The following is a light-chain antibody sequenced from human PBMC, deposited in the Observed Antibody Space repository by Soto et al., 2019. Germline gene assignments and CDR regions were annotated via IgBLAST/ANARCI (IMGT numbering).Light chain of an antibody. CDR1: SSDVGGYNY. V-gene: IGLV2-14*01. CDR2: EVT. Sequence: QSALIQPASVSGSRGQSITISCTGASSDVGGYNYVSWYQQFPGRAPKVMIYEVTNRPSGVSNRFSGSKSGNTASLTISGLQAEDEADYYCNSYAGDIIRFVFGTGTKVTVL. CDR3: NSYAGDIIRFV. J-gene: IGLJ1*01.